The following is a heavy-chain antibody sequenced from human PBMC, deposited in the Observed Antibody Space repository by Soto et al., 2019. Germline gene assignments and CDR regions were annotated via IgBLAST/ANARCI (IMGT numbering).Heavy chain of an antibody. CDR2: ISAYNGNT. CDR1: GYTFTSYG. J-gene: IGHJ5*02. CDR3: ARDNYYDFSGGYYYRFDP. V-gene: IGHV1-18*01. Sequence: ASVKVSCRASGYTFTSYGISWVRQAPGQGLEWMGWISAYNGNTNYAQKLQGRVTMTTDTSTSTAYMELRSLRYDDTAVYYCARDNYYDFSGGYYYRFDPWGQGTLVTVSS. D-gene: IGHD3-3*01.